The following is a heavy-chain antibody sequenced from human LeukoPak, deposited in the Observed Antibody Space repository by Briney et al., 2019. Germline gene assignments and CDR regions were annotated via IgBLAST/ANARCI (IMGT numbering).Heavy chain of an antibody. Sequence: SETLSLTCTVSGGSISSSSYYWGWIRQPPGKGLEWIGSIYYSGSTYYNPSLKSRVTISVDTSKNQFSLRLSSVTAADTAVYYCARVATWFDPWGQGTLVTVSS. J-gene: IGHJ5*02. CDR2: IYYSGST. CDR1: GGSISSSSYY. CDR3: ARVATWFDP. V-gene: IGHV4-39*07.